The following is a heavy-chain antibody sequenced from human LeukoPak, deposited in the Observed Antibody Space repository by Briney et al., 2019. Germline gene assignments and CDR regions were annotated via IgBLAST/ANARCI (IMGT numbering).Heavy chain of an antibody. CDR3: ARGTGSSGWLGY. D-gene: IGHD6-25*01. V-gene: IGHV4-34*01. J-gene: IGHJ4*02. CDR1: GGSFSGYY. Sequence: PSETLSLTCAVYGGSFSGYYWSWIRQPPGKGLEWIGEINHSGSTNYNPSLKSRVTISVDTSKNQFSLKPSSVTAADTAVYYCARGTGSSGWLGYWGQGTLVTVS. CDR2: INHSGST.